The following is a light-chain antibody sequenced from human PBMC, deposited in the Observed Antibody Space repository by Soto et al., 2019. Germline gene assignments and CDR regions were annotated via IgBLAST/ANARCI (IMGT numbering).Light chain of an antibody. J-gene: IGLJ1*01. Sequence: QSVLTQPRSVSGSPGKAVNITCTGTSSHIGGYNYVSWYQQHPGEATKLMIYDVSKRPSGVPDRFSGSKSGNTASLTISGLQAEDEADYYCCSYAGSSYVFGTGSKVTVL. V-gene: IGLV2-11*01. CDR1: SSHIGGYNY. CDR2: DVS. CDR3: CSYAGSSYV.